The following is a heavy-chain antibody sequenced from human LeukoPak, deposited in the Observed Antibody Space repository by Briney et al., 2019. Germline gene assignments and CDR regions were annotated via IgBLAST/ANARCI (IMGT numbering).Heavy chain of an antibody. D-gene: IGHD7-27*01. J-gene: IGHJ6*03. V-gene: IGHV4-61*02. Sequence: PSETLSLTCTVSGASLSSGSYYWSWIRQPAGKGLEWTGRIYPSGSTDYNPSLKSRVTISIDTSKNQFSLKQSSVTAADTAVYYCARDDWGPPDYYYMDVWGKGTTVTISS. CDR1: GASLSSGSYY. CDR3: ARDDWGPPDYYYMDV. CDR2: IYPSGST.